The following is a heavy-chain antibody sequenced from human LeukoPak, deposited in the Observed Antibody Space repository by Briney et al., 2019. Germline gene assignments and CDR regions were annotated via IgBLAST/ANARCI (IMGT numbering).Heavy chain of an antibody. J-gene: IGHJ5*02. CDR2: IYTSGTT. V-gene: IGHV4-4*07. CDR1: GGSISSYY. D-gene: IGHD2-2*01. CDR3: ARGRFPRYCSSTSCYRKNWFDP. Sequence: SETLSLTCTVSGGSISSYYWSWIRQPAGKGLEWIGRIYTSGTTYYNPSLKSRVTISVDTSKNQFSLKLSSVTAADTAVYYCARGRFPRYCSSTSCYRKNWFDPWGQGTLVTVSS.